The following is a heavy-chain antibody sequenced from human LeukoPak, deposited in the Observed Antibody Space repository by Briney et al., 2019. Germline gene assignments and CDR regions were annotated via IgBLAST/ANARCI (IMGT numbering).Heavy chain of an antibody. CDR1: GFTFSSYA. J-gene: IGHJ4*02. V-gene: IGHV3-30-3*01. CDR2: ISYDGSNK. CDR3: AREDFGWLLDY. D-gene: IGHD5-12*01. Sequence: PGRSLRLSCAASGFTFSSYAMHWVRQAPGKGLEWVAVISYDGSNKYYADSVKGRFTISRDNSKNTLYLQMNSLRAEDTAVYYCAREDFGWLLDYWGQGALVTVSS.